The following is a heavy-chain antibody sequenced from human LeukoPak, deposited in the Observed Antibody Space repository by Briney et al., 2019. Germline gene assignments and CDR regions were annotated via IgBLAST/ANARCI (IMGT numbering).Heavy chain of an antibody. CDR1: GSTISSYY. CDR2: IYTSGST. CDR3: PRLSSSGWYVWWFDP. J-gene: IGHJ5*02. Sequence: SGTLSLTCTATGSTISSYYWSWVRQPAGKGLVWIGRIYTSGSTNCNPSLKSRVIMSVDTSTNKFSIQLSSVTAADTAVYYCPRLSSSGWYVWWFDPWGQGTLVTVSS. V-gene: IGHV4-4*07. D-gene: IGHD6-19*01.